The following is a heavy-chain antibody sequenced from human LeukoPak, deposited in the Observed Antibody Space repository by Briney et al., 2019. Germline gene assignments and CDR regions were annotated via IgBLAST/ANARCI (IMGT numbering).Heavy chain of an antibody. CDR2: IKQDGSEK. V-gene: IGHV3-7*01. CDR3: ARDYIAAAGTCDY. CDR1: GFTFSSYW. Sequence: GGSLRLSCAASGFTFSSYWMSWVRQAPGKGLEWVANIKQDGSEKYYVDSVKGRLPISRDNAKTSLYLQMNSLRAEATAAYYCARDYIAAAGTCDYWGEGTLVTVSS. J-gene: IGHJ4*02. D-gene: IGHD6-13*01.